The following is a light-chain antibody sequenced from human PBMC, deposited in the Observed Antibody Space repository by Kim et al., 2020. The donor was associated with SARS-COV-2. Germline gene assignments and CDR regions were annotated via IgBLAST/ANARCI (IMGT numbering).Light chain of an antibody. V-gene: IGLV3-19*01. CDR3: HSRDSSGNHLV. Sequence: SSELTQDPAVSVALGQTVRITCQGDSLRSYYASWYQQKPGQAPVLVIYGKNNRPSGIPDRFSGSSSGNTASLNITGAQAEDEADYYCHSRDSSGNHLVFG. J-gene: IGLJ2*01. CDR2: GKN. CDR1: SLRSYY.